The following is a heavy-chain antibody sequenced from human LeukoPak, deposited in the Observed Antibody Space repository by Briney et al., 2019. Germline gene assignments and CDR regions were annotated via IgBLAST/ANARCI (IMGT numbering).Heavy chain of an antibody. J-gene: IGHJ5*02. CDR3: AKPSLRVSWFDP. V-gene: IGHV3-23*01. Sequence: GGSLRLSCAASGFTFSSYAMSWVRQAPGKGLEWVSAISGSGGSTYCADSVKGRFTISRDNSKNTLYLQMNSLRAEDTAVYYCAKPSLRVSWFDPWGQGTLVTVSS. CDR2: ISGSGGST. CDR1: GFTFSSYA. D-gene: IGHD3-16*02.